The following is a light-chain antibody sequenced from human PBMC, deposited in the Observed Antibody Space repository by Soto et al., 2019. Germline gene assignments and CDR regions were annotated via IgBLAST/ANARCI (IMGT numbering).Light chain of an antibody. CDR3: QQYGSSPS. J-gene: IGKJ5*01. Sequence: EVVLTQSPVTLSLSPGERASLSCRASQSVNNNYLAWHQQKPGQAPRLLILGASSRATGIPDRFSGSGSGTDFTLTISRLEPEDFAVYYCQQYGSSPSFGQGTRLEIK. CDR1: QSVNNNY. CDR2: GAS. V-gene: IGKV3-20*01.